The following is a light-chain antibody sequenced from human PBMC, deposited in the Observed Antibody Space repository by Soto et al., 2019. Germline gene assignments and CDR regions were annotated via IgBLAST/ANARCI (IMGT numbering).Light chain of an antibody. CDR3: QQHTGSGLT. CDR1: QSVSSN. V-gene: IGKV3-15*01. CDR2: GAS. Sequence: EIVMTQSPATLSVSPGERATLSCRASQSVSSNLAWYQQKPGQAPSLLIYGASTRATGIPARFSGSGSGTEFTLTISSLQSEDFAVYYCQQHTGSGLTFGGGTKVEIK. J-gene: IGKJ4*01.